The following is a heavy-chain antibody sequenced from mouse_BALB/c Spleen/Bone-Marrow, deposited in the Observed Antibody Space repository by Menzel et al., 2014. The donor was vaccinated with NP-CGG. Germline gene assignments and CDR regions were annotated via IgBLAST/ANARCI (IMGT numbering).Heavy chain of an antibody. V-gene: IGHV5-9-2*01. Sequence: VQLKESGGGLVKSGGSLKLSCAASGFSFSNYGMSWVRQTPEKRLEWVATISGDGRYTFYSDSVKGRFTISRDNAKNNLYLQLSGLRSEDTALYYCARHAYYDQTEVSFVYWGQGTLVTVSA. CDR2: ISGDGRYT. CDR3: ARHAYYDQTEVSFVY. D-gene: IGHD2-4*01. CDR1: GFSFSNYG. J-gene: IGHJ3*01.